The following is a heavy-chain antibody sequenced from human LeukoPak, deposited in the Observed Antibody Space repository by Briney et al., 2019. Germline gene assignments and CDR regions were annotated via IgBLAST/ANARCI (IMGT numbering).Heavy chain of an antibody. CDR2: IIPIFGIA. D-gene: IGHD2-2*01. J-gene: IGHJ5*02. CDR3: ARDSDVVVPAASTGYWYDP. CDR1: GGTFSSYA. V-gene: IGHV1-69*04. Sequence: SVKVSCKASGGTFSSYAISWVRQAPGQGLEWMGRIIPIFGIANYAQKFRGRVTITADKSTSTAYMELSSLRSEDTAVYYCARDSDVVVPAASTGYWYDPWGQGTLVTVSS.